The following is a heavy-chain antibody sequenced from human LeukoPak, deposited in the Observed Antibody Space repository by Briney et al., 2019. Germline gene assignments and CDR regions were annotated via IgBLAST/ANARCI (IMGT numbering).Heavy chain of an antibody. D-gene: IGHD6-6*01. J-gene: IGHJ4*02. CDR1: GFTFDDYA. CDR2: ISGDGGST. CDR3: ARRGGSSSRRSPIDY. Sequence: GGSLRLSCAASGFTFDDYAMHWVRQAPGKGLEWVSLISGDGGSTYYADSVKGRFTISRDNAKNSLFLQMNSLRVEDTAVYYCARRGGSSSRRSPIDYWGQGTLVTVSS. V-gene: IGHV3-43*02.